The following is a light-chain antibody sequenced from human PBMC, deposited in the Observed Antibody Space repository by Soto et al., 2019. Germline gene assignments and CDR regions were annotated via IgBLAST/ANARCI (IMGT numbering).Light chain of an antibody. CDR3: KQYLTSPKT. V-gene: IGKV3D-15*02. J-gene: IGKJ1*01. CDR1: QSLGGS. Sequence: IVMTQSPATLSVSPGERATLSCRASQSLGGSLAWYQQKPGQAPRLLIYDVYNRATGIPARFSGSGSGTDFTLTISRLEPEDFAVYYCKQYLTSPKTFGQGTKVDIK. CDR2: DVY.